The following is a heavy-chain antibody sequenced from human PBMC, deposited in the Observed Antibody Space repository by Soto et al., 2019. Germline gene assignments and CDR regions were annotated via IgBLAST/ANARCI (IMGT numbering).Heavy chain of an antibody. CDR2: IYYSGST. CDR1: GGSISSYY. V-gene: IGHV4-59*01. D-gene: IGHD5-12*01. CDR3: ARDLRYSGYEYYFDY. Sequence: ETLSLTCTVSGGSISSYYWSWIRQPPGKGLEWIGYIYYSGSTNYNPSLKSRVTISVDTSKNQFSLKLSSVTAADTAVYYCARDLRYSGYEYYFDYWGQGTLVTVSS. J-gene: IGHJ4*02.